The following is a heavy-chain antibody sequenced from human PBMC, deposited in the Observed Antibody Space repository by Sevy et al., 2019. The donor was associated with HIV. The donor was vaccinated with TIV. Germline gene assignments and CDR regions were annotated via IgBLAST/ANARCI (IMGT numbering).Heavy chain of an antibody. Sequence: SETLSLTCTVSRASVSSDNYYWSWIRQPAGKGLEGIRRPAGKGLEWVGRIHTSGFTNYNSSLESRATVSLDTSKNQFSLRLISVTAADTAVYYCVAFTDGYSSGYWGRGTLVTVSS. D-gene: IGHD6-19*01. CDR1: RASVSSDNYY. CDR2: IHTSGFT. CDR3: VAFTDGYSSGY. V-gene: IGHV4-61*02. J-gene: IGHJ4*01.